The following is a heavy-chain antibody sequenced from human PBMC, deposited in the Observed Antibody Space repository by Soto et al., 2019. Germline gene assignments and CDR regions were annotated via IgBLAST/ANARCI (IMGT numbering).Heavy chain of an antibody. D-gene: IGHD3-22*01. CDR1: GFTFSSYG. J-gene: IGHJ4*02. V-gene: IGHV3-30*18. Sequence: GGSLRLSCAASGFTFSSYGMHWVRQAPGKGLEWVAVISYDGSNKYYADSVKGRFTISRDNSKNTLYLQMNSLRAEDTAVYYCAKDQGYSVIVVYYFDYWGQGTLVTVSS. CDR3: AKDQGYSVIVVYYFDY. CDR2: ISYDGSNK.